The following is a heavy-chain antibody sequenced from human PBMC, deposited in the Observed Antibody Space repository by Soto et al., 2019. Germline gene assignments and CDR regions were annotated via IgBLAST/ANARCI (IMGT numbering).Heavy chain of an antibody. J-gene: IGHJ5*02. V-gene: IGHV3-23*01. CDR3: AKHPDIAAAGTRYNWFDP. Sequence: GGSLRLSCAASGFTFSSYAMSWVRQAPGKGLEWVSAISGSGGSTYYADSVKGRFTISRDNSKNTLYLQMNSLRAEDTAVYYCAKHPDIAAAGTRYNWFDPWGQGTLVTVSS. CDR2: ISGSGGST. D-gene: IGHD6-13*01. CDR1: GFTFSSYA.